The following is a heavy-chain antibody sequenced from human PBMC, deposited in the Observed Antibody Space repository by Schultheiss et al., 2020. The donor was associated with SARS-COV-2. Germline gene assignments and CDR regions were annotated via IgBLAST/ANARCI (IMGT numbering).Heavy chain of an antibody. J-gene: IGHJ6*02. CDR1: AFTFSSYA. CDR3: ARDGSSSGNYYYYYGMDV. V-gene: IGHV3-23*01. CDR2: ISGSGGST. Sequence: GGSLRLSCAASAFTFSSYAMSWVRQAPGEGLEWVSAISGSGGSTYYADSVKGRFTISRDNAKNSLYLEMNSLRAEDTAVYYCARDGSSSGNYYYYYGMDVWGQGTTVTVSS. D-gene: IGHD6-6*01.